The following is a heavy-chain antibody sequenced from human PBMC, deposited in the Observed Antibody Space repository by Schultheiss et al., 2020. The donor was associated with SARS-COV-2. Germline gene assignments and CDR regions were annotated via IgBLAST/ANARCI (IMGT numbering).Heavy chain of an antibody. J-gene: IGHJ4*02. V-gene: IGHV1-18*04. Sequence: ASVKVSCKASGYTFTGYYMHWVRQAPGQGLEWMGRISAYNGNTNYAQKLQGRVTMTTDTSTSTAYMELRSLRSDDTAVYYCARDRDYGDHWGYWGQGTLVTVSS. CDR2: ISAYNGNT. CDR3: ARDRDYGDHWGY. D-gene: IGHD4-17*01. CDR1: GYTFTGYY.